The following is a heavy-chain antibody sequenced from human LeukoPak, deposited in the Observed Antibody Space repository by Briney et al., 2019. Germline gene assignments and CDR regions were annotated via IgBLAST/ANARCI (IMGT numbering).Heavy chain of an antibody. J-gene: IGHJ5*02. Sequence: GGSLRLSCAASGFTFSSYWMSWVRQAPGKGLEWVANIKQDGSEKYYVDSVKGRFTISRDNAKNSLYLQMNSLRAEDTAVYYCANGGVPAATNYVGAQGGNWFDPWGQGTLVTVSS. CDR2: IKQDGSEK. CDR3: ANGGVPAATNYVGAQGGNWFDP. D-gene: IGHD2-2*01. V-gene: IGHV3-7*03. CDR1: GFTFSSYW.